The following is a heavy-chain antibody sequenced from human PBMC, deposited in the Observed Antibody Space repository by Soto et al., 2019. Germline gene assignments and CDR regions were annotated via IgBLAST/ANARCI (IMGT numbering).Heavy chain of an antibody. CDR2: INSSGNSR. J-gene: IGHJ4*02. Sequence: GGSLRLSXAASGFTFSDYYMTWIRQAPGKGLEWVSYINSSGNSRYYADSVRGRFTVARDNAKNSLFLEMNSLRAEDTPVYYCARRAAAGRSFDYWGLGTLVTVSS. CDR1: GFTFSDYY. D-gene: IGHD6-13*01. V-gene: IGHV3-11*01. CDR3: ARRAAAGRSFDY.